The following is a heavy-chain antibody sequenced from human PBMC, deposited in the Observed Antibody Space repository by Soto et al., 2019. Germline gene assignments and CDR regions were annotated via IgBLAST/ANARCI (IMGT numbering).Heavy chain of an antibody. D-gene: IGHD3-3*01. CDR1: GFTFSSYG. CDR2: IWYDGSNK. V-gene: IGHV3-33*01. J-gene: IGHJ4*02. CDR3: AREASIDFWSGYYSPYYFDY. Sequence: GGSLRLSCAASGFTFSSYGMHWVRQAPGKGLEWVAVIWYDGSNKYYADSVKGRFTISRDNSKNTLYLQMNSLRAEDTAVYYCAREASIDFWSGYYSPYYFDYWGQGTLVTVS.